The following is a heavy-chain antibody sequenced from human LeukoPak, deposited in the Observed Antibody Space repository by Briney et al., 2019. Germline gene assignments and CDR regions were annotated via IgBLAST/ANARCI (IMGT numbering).Heavy chain of an antibody. CDR1: GQSLTGYF. CDR3: ARLGLHGSGTYYFFDY. Sequence: ASVKVSCKASGQSLTGYFIHWVRQAPGQGLEWVGRIDPNTGDTIYAQNFQGRVTVTSARSISTAYMELSRLTSDDTAVYFCARLGLHGSGTYYFFDYWGQGTLVTVSS. D-gene: IGHD3-10*01. V-gene: IGHV1-2*06. J-gene: IGHJ4*02. CDR2: IDPNTGDT.